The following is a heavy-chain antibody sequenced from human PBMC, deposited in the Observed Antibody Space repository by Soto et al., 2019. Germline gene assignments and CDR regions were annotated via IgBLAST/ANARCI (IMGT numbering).Heavy chain of an antibody. Sequence: QVQLVESGGGVVQPGRSLRLSCAASGFTFSSYGMHWVRQAPGKGLEWVAVIWYDGSNKYYADSVKGRFTISRDNSKNXVYLQMNSLRAEETAVYYCARDNSSSWYGQTNWFDPWGQGTLVTVSS. CDR1: GFTFSSYG. CDR3: ARDNSSSWYGQTNWFDP. CDR2: IWYDGSNK. D-gene: IGHD6-13*01. V-gene: IGHV3-33*01. J-gene: IGHJ5*02.